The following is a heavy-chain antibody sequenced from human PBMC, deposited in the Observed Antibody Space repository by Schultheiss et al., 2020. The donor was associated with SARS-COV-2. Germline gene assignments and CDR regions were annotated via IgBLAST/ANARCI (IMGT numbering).Heavy chain of an antibody. CDR3: ATQGVLRFLEWFYAEYFQH. CDR1: GGSISSSSYY. Sequence: SETLSLTCTVSGGSISSSSYYWGWIRQPPGKGLEWIGSIYYSGSTYYNPSLKSRVTISVDTSKNQFSLKLSSVTAADTAVYYCATQGVLRFLEWFYAEYFQHWGQDTLVTVSS. V-gene: IGHV4-39*01. CDR2: IYYSGST. J-gene: IGHJ1*01. D-gene: IGHD3-3*01.